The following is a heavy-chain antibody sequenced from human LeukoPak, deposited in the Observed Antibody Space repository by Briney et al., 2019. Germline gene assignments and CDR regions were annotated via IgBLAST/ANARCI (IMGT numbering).Heavy chain of an antibody. V-gene: IGHV1-46*01. D-gene: IGHD6-19*01. Sequence: ASVKVSCKASGYTFTSYYMHWVRQAPGQGLEWMGIINPSGGSTSYAQKFQGRVTMTRDTSTSTVYMELSSLRSEDTAVYYCAKEYRIAVAGIPDAFDIWGQGTMVTVSS. J-gene: IGHJ3*02. CDR2: INPSGGST. CDR3: AKEYRIAVAGIPDAFDI. CDR1: GYTFTSYY.